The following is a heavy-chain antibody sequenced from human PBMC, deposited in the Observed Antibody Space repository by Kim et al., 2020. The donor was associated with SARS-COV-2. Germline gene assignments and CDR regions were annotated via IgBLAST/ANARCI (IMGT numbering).Heavy chain of an antibody. Sequence: CPSSHGQVTISADTSISTAYLQWSSLKASDTAMYYCARRYGDYADFNYWGQGTLVTVSS. CDR3: ARRYGDYADFNY. J-gene: IGHJ4*02. V-gene: IGHV5-51*01. D-gene: IGHD4-17*01.